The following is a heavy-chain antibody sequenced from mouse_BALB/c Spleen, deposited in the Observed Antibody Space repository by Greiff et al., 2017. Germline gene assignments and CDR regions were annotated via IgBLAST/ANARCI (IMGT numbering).Heavy chain of an antibody. CDR1: GYSITSDYA. J-gene: IGHJ1*01. Sequence: EVMLVESGPGLVKPSQSLSLTCTVTGYSITSDYAWNWIRQFPGNKLEWMGYISYSGSTSYNPSLKSRISITRDTSKNQFFLQLNSVTTEDTATYYCARLRLWYFDVWGAGTTVTVSS. CDR3: ARLRLWYFDV. D-gene: IGHD1-2*01. CDR2: ISYSGST. V-gene: IGHV3-2*02.